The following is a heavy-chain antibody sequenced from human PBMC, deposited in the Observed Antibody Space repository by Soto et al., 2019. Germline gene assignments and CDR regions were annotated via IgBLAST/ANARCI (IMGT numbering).Heavy chain of an antibody. CDR2: FDPEDGET. D-gene: IGHD3-10*01. Sequence: GASVKVPCKVSGYTLTELSMHWVRQAPGKGLEWMGGFDPEDGETIYAQKFQGRVTMTEDTSTDTAYMELSSLRSEDTAVYYCATAKIVRGPQGSYYYYGMDVWGQGTTVTVSS. CDR3: ATAKIVRGPQGSYYYYGMDV. CDR1: GYTLTELS. J-gene: IGHJ6*02. V-gene: IGHV1-24*01.